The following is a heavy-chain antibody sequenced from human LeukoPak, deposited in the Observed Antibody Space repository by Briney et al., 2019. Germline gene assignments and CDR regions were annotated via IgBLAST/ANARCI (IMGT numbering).Heavy chain of an antibody. V-gene: IGHV1-24*01. J-gene: IGHJ4*02. CDR1: GYTFTGYY. Sequence: ASVKVSCKASGYTFTGYYMHWVRQAPGRGLEWMGGFDPEDGETIYAQKFQGRVTMTEDTSTDTAYMELSSLRSEDTAVYYCATRGPGYGDYEFDYWGQGTLVTVSS. CDR3: ATRGPGYGDYEFDY. CDR2: FDPEDGET. D-gene: IGHD4-17*01.